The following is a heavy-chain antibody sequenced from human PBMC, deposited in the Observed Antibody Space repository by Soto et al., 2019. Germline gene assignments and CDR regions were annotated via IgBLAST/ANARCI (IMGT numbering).Heavy chain of an antibody. CDR2: IYNGGRT. Sequence: SETLSLTCTVSGDSISSDGYHWSWIRQSPGKGLEWIGYIYNGGRTFYRPSLESRVNMSLDATKNSYSLRLTSVTAADTAVYYCARAPVGMDSINFFDHWGQGILVTVS. CDR3: ARAPVGMDSINFFDH. CDR1: GDSISSDGYH. V-gene: IGHV4-30-4*01. J-gene: IGHJ4*02. D-gene: IGHD2-8*01.